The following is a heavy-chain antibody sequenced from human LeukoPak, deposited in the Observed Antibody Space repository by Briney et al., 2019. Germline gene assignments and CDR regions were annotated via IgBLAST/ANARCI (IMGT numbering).Heavy chain of an antibody. Sequence: ASVKVSCKGSGYIFNDYYIHWLRLAPGQGLEGMGWINPDDGGTKYAQNFRGRVTVTAHTYIRTVYMELSSLTYDDTALYFCRRDPNKGPTPDAFDLWGPGTTVIVSS. V-gene: IGHV1-2*02. D-gene: IGHD2/OR15-2a*01. J-gene: IGHJ3*01. CDR2: INPDDGGT. CDR1: GYIFNDYY. CDR3: RRDPNKGPTPDAFDL.